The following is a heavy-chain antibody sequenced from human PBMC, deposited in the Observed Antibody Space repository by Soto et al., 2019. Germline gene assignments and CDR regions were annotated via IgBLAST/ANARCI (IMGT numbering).Heavy chain of an antibody. CDR3: AREYSSGWADAFDI. J-gene: IGHJ3*02. D-gene: IGHD6-19*01. Sequence: EVQLVESGGGLIQPGGSLRLSCAASGFTVSSNYMSWVRQAPGKGLEWVSVIYSGGSTYYADSVKGRFTISRDNSKNTLYLQMNSLRAEDTAVYYCAREYSSGWADAFDIWGQGTMVTVS. V-gene: IGHV3-53*01. CDR1: GFTVSSNY. CDR2: IYSGGST.